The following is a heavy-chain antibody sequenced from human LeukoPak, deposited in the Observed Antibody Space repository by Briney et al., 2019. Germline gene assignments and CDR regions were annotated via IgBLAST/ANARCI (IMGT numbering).Heavy chain of an antibody. Sequence: PSETLSLTCTVSGGSISSYYWGWIRQPPGKGLEWIGSIYYSGSTYYNPSLKSRVTISVDTSKNQFSLKPSSVTAADTAVYYCARASRYYDTSGYPNWFDPWGQGTLVTVSS. CDR3: ARASRYYDTSGYPNWFDP. V-gene: IGHV4-39*07. D-gene: IGHD3-22*01. J-gene: IGHJ5*02. CDR1: GGSISSYY. CDR2: IYYSGST.